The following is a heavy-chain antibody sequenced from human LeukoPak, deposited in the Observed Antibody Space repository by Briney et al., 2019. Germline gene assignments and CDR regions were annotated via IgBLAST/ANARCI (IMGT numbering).Heavy chain of an antibody. V-gene: IGHV3-21*01. CDR3: ASGDQDCSSTSCRRGYDVEFDYYYGMDV. J-gene: IGHJ6*02. CDR2: ISSSSSYI. CDR1: GFTFSSYS. Sequence: PGGSLRLSCAASGFTFSSYSMNWVRQAPGKGLEWVSSISSSSSYIYYVDSVKGRFTISRDNAKNSLYLQMNSLRAEDTAVYYCASGDQDCSSTSCRRGYDVEFDYYYGMDVWGQGATVTVSS. D-gene: IGHD2-2*01.